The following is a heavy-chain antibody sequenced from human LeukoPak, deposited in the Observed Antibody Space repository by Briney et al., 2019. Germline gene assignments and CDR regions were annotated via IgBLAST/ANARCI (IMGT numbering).Heavy chain of an antibody. J-gene: IGHJ4*02. CDR3: ARDYCSSTSCLFDY. Sequence: ASVKVSCKASGYTFTSYAMHWVRQAPGQGLEWMGRINPNSGDTNYAQNFQGRVTMTRDTSISTAYMELSRLRSDDTAVYYCARDYCSSTSCLFDYWGQGTLVTVSS. CDR1: GYTFTSYA. V-gene: IGHV1-2*06. CDR2: INPNSGDT. D-gene: IGHD2-2*01.